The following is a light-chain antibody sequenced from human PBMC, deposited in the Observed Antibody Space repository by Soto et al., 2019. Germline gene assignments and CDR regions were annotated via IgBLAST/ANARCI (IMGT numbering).Light chain of an antibody. Sequence: EIVLTQSPGTLSLSPGERATLSCRTSQSVSSIYLAWYQQKPGQAPSLLIYATSSRATGIPDRFSGSGSGTDFSLTISRLEPEDFAVYYCQQYGSSPITFGQVTRLDIK. CDR2: ATS. V-gene: IGKV3-20*01. CDR1: QSVSSIY. J-gene: IGKJ5*01. CDR3: QQYGSSPIT.